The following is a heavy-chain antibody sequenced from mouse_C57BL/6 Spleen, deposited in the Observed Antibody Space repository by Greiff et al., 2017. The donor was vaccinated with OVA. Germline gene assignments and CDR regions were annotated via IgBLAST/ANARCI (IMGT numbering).Heavy chain of an antibody. D-gene: IGHD4-1*01. V-gene: IGHV1-76*01. CDR3: ARLWDGGYFDV. CDR1: GYTFTDYY. CDR2: IYPGSGNT. Sequence: QVQLQQSGAELVRPGASVKLSCKASGYTFTDYYINWVKQRPGQGLEWIARIYPGSGNTYYNEKFKGKATLTAEKSSSTAYMQLSSLTSEDSAVYFCARLWDGGYFDVWGTGTTVTVSS. J-gene: IGHJ1*03.